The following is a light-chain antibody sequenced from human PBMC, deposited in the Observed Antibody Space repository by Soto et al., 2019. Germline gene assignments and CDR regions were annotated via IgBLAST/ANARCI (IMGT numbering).Light chain of an antibody. V-gene: IGLV2-11*01. J-gene: IGLJ2*01. CDR1: SSDVGAYNY. CDR2: GVS. CDR3: CSYAGSNILV. Sequence: QSALTQPRSVSGSPGQSVTISCTGTSSDVGAYNYVSWYQQHPGKAPKVMIYGVSRRPSGVPDRFSGSKSDNTASLTISGLQAEDEADYYCCSYAGSNILVFGGGTKLTVL.